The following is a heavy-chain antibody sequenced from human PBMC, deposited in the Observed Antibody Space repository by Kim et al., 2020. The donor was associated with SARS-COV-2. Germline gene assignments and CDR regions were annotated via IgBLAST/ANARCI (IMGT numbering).Heavy chain of an antibody. V-gene: IGHV1-18*01. CDR1: GYTFTSYG. J-gene: IGHJ4*02. D-gene: IGHD3-10*01. CDR2: ISAYNGNT. Sequence: ASVKVSCKASGYTFTSYGISWVRQAPGQGLEWMGWISAYNGNTNYAQKLQGRVTMTTDKSTSTAYMELRSLRSDDTAVYYCARDTSEYMVRGWSPHDYWGQGTLVTVSS. CDR3: ARDTSEYMVRGWSPHDY.